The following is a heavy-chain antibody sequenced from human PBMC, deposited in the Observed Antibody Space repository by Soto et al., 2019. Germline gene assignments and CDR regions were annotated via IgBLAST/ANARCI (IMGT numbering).Heavy chain of an antibody. Sequence: SVKVSCKASGGTFSSYAISWVRQAPGQGLEWMGGIIPIFGTADYAQKFRGRVTITRDTSASTAYMELSSLRSEDTAVYYCARSIVVVTALDYWGQGTLVTVSS. D-gene: IGHD2-21*02. J-gene: IGHJ4*02. CDR3: ARSIVVVTALDY. CDR2: IIPIFGTA. CDR1: GGTFSSYA. V-gene: IGHV1-69*05.